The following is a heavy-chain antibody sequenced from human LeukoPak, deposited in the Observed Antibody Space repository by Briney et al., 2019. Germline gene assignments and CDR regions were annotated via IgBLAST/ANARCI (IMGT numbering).Heavy chain of an antibody. CDR3: TRDSANYHFAY. J-gene: IGHJ4*02. Sequence: GGSLRLSCAASGFTFSSYAMHWVRQAPGKGPEWVSVLYSGGATYYADSVEGRFTISRDNSKNIVFLQMNDLRTEDTAFYYCTRDSANYHFAYWGQGALVTVSS. D-gene: IGHD4/OR15-4a*01. CDR2: LYSGGAT. CDR1: GFTFSSYA. V-gene: IGHV3-66*01.